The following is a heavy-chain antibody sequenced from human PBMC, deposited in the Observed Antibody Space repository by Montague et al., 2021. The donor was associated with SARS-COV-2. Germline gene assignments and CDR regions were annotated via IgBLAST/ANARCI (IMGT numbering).Heavy chain of an antibody. CDR2: MYYSGST. CDR3: ARDDIVLQGVTKGMDV. Sequence: SETLSLTCTVSGGSISSSNYYWGWIRQPPGKGLEWIGNMYYSGSTYYNPSLKSRVTISIDTSKNQFPLKLSSVTAADTAVYYCARDDIVLQGVTKGMDVWDQGTTVTVSS. V-gene: IGHV4-39*06. D-gene: IGHD3-10*01. J-gene: IGHJ6*02. CDR1: GGSISSSNYY.